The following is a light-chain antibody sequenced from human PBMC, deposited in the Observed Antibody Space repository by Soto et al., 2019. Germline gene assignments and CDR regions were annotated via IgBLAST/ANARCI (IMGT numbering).Light chain of an antibody. V-gene: IGLV1-47*02. CDR1: SSNIGSNY. Sequence: QPVLIQPPSTSGTPGQTVTISCSGSSSNIGSNYVYWYQRLPGAAPKLLIYANSERPSGVPGRFSGSKSGTSASLAISGFRSEDEADYYCATWDDSLSGVLFGGGTQLTVL. CDR3: ATWDDSLSGVL. CDR2: ANS. J-gene: IGLJ2*01.